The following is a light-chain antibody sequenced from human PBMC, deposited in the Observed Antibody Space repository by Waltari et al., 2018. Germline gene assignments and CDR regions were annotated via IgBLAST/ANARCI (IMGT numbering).Light chain of an antibody. Sequence: QSALTQPASVSGSPGQSITLSCTGNSSDVGAFNYVSWYQQHPGKAPKLIIYDVTNRPSGVSSRFSASKFGNMASLTISGLQADDEADYYCSSYSSSSALRVFGGGTKLTVL. CDR2: DVT. J-gene: IGLJ3*02. CDR1: SSDVGAFNY. CDR3: SSYSSSSALRV. V-gene: IGLV2-14*03.